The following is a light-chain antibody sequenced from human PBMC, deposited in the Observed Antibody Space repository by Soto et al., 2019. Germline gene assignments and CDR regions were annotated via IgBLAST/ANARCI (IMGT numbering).Light chain of an antibody. CDR3: QQYYSTPPT. J-gene: IGKJ4*01. CDR1: QNVLYSSNNKNF. CDR2: WAS. V-gene: IGKV4-1*01. Sequence: DIVMTQSPDSLAVSLGERATINCKSSQNVLYSSNNKNFLAWYQQKPGQPPKLLIFWASTRESGVPDRFSGSGSWTDFTLTISSLQAEYVSVYYCQQYYSTPPTFGGGTKVELK.